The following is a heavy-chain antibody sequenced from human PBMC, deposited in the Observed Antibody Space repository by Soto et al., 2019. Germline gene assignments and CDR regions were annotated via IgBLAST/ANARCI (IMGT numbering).Heavy chain of an antibody. CDR2: ITFSGNTV. V-gene: IGHV3-11*01. CDR1: GFTFSDSY. J-gene: IGHJ6*02. CDR3: ARVSWREKYGMDV. Sequence: GESLKISCAASGFTFSDSYMSWIRQAPGKGLEWISYITFSGNTVYYADSLKGRFTISRDNAKNSLYLQMNRLRAEDTAVYYCARVSWREKYGMDVWGQGTTVTSP.